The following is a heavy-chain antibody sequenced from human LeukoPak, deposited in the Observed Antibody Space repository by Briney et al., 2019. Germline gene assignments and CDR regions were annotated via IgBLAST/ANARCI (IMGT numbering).Heavy chain of an antibody. V-gene: IGHV2-5*02. CDR3: AHRRGGYNWNHGDFDY. CDR2: IYWDDDK. CDR1: GFSPSTTGVG. D-gene: IGHD1-14*01. J-gene: IGHJ4*02. Sequence: SGPTLVNPTQALALTCTFSGFSPSTTGVGVGWIRQSPGKALEWLALIYWDDDKRYSPSLKNRLTITKDASKNLVVLTMTNVDPVDTATYYCAHRRGGYNWNHGDFDYWGQGTLVTVSS.